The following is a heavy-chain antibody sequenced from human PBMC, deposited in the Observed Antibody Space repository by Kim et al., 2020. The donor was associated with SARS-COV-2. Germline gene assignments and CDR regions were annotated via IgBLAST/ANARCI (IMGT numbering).Heavy chain of an antibody. D-gene: IGHD3-22*01. CDR3: AREATVYYYDSSGEAFDI. J-gene: IGHJ3*02. V-gene: IGHV3-7*01. CDR2: IKQDGSEK. CDR1: GFTFSSYW. Sequence: GGSLRLSCAASGFTFSSYWMSWVRQAPGKGLEWVANIKQDGSEKYYVDSVKGRLTISRDNAKNSLYLQMNSLRAEATAVYYCAREATVYYYDSSGEAFDIWGQGTRGSVSS.